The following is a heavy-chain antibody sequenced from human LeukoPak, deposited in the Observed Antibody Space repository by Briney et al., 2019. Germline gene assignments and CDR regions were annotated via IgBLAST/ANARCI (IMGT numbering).Heavy chain of an antibody. CDR3: AITLRGYSNGFDY. Sequence: SETLSLTCTVSGGSISSGGYYWSWIRQPPGKGLEWIGYIYHSGSTYYNPSLKSRVTISVDRSKNQFSLKLSSVTAADTAVYYCAITLRGYSNGFDYWGQGTLVTVSS. D-gene: IGHD5-18*01. J-gene: IGHJ4*02. CDR1: GGSISSGGYY. CDR2: IYHSGST. V-gene: IGHV4-30-2*01.